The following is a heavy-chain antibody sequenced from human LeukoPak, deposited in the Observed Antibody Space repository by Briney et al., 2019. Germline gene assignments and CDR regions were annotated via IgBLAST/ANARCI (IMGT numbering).Heavy chain of an antibody. D-gene: IGHD1-7*01. CDR2: INHSGST. Sequence: SETLSLTCAVSGGSFSGYYWSWIRQPPGKGLEWIGEINHSGSTNYNPSLKSRVTISVDTSKNQFSLTLSSVTAADTAVYYCASSTTGTKHRLSYLRLTYWGQGTLVTASS. CDR3: ASSTTGTKHRLSYLRLTY. CDR1: GGSFSGYY. V-gene: IGHV4-34*01. J-gene: IGHJ4*02.